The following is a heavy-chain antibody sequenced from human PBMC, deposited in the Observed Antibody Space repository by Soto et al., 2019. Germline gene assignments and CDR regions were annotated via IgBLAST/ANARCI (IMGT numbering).Heavy chain of an antibody. V-gene: IGHV6-1*01. Sequence: SQTLSLTCAISGDSVSSNSAAWNWIRQSPSRGLEWLGRTYYRSKWYNDYAVPVKGRITINPDTSKNQFSLQLNSVTPEDTAVDYCARGRDNCALYCCYGMDVWGQGXTVTVYS. J-gene: IGHJ6*02. CDR2: TYYRSKWYN. CDR3: ARGRDNCALYCCYGMDV. D-gene: IGHD1-1*01. CDR1: GDSVSSNSAA.